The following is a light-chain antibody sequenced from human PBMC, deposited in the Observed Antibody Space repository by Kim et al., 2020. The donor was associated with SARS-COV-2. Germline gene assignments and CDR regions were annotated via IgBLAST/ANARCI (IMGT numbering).Light chain of an antibody. CDR1: QGIIRY. CDR2: GAS. J-gene: IGKJ2*01. Sequence: ASMGDRLTITYRARQGIIRYFAWFQQHPASAPKLLIYGASTLQGGVPSRFSDSVSGTVFALTIGSPQPGDFATLYCQLHNSDPPAFSRGTKVEI. CDR3: QLHNSDPPA. V-gene: IGKV1-9*01.